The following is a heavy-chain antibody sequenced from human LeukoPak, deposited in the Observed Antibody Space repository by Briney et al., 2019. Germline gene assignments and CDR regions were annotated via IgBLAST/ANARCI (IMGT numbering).Heavy chain of an antibody. CDR3: ARGGGNDQIDY. CDR2: IYYSGST. CDR1: GGSISSSSYY. J-gene: IGHJ4*02. Sequence: SETLSLTCTVSGGSISSSSYYWGWIRQPPGKGLEWIGSIYYSGSTYYNPSLKSRVTISVDTSKNQFSLKLSSVTAADTAVYYCARGGGNDQIDYWGQGTLVTVSS. D-gene: IGHD1-1*01. V-gene: IGHV4-39*07.